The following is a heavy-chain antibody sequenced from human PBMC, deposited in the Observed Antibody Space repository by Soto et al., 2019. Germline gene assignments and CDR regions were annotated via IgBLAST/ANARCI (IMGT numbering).Heavy chain of an antibody. CDR3: AKVLSVIVADSFDI. V-gene: IGHV3-30*18. Sequence: QVQLVESGGGVVQPGRSLRLPCAASGFTFNNYDMHWVRQSPGKGLEWVAVTSYDGNNKYYADSVKGRFTISRDNSKNTLSLQMNSLRPEDTAVYYCAKVLSVIVADSFDIWGQGTMVTVSS. CDR1: GFTFNNYD. D-gene: IGHD3-22*01. CDR2: TSYDGNNK. J-gene: IGHJ3*02.